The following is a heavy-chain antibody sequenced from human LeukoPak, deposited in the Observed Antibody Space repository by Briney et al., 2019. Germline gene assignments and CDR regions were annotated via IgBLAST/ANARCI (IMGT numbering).Heavy chain of an antibody. Sequence: SETLSLTCTVSGYSRSSGYYWGWMRQPPGKGLEWIGSIYHSGSTYYNPSLKSRLTISVATSKNRFSLKLSSVTDADTAVYYCARDTYSSGWTDSYNWFDPWGQGTLVTVSS. V-gene: IGHV4-38-2*02. J-gene: IGHJ5*02. CDR1: GYSRSSGYY. CDR3: ARDTYSSGWTDSYNWFDP. CDR2: IYHSGST. D-gene: IGHD6-19*01.